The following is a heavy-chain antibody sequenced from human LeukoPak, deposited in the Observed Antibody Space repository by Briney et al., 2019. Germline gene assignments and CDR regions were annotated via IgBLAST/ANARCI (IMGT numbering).Heavy chain of an antibody. V-gene: IGHV3-33*01. CDR1: VLTFCSYG. Sequence: PGGSLRLSCAESVLTFCSYGMHGVRQAPDKGLEWVAVIWYDGSYKYYADSVKGRFTISRDNSKNTLYLQLSSLRADDTAVYYCGRDMGTTRLDLWGQGTRVTVSS. CDR3: GRDMGTTRLDL. J-gene: IGHJ5*02. CDR2: IWYDGSYK. D-gene: IGHD1-1*01.